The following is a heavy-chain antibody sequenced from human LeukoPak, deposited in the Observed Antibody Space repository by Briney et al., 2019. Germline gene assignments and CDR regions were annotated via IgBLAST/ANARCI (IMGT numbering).Heavy chain of an antibody. D-gene: IGHD6-13*01. J-gene: IGHJ4*02. CDR3: ARVTWLSAAGTEGNFDY. V-gene: IGHV3-20*04. CDR1: GFTFSSYA. Sequence: GGLRLSCAASGFTFSSYAMSWVRQAPGKGLEWVSGIKWDGGRTGYADSVKGRFTISRDNAKNSVYLQMNSLRAEDTALYYCARVTWLSAAGTEGNFDYWGQGTLVTVSS. CDR2: IKWDGGRT.